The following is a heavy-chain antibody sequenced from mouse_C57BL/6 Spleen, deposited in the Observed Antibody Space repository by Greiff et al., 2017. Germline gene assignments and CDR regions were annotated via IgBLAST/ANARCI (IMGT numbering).Heavy chain of an antibody. CDR3: AGSGYDYSYWYFDV. V-gene: IGHV14-2*01. J-gene: IGHJ1*03. Sequence: EVQLQQSGAELVKPGASVKLSCTASGFNIKDYYMHWVKQRTEQGLEWIGRIDPEDGDTKYAPKFQGQATITADTSSNTAYLQLSSLTSESTAVYYCAGSGYDYSYWYFDVWGTGTTVTVSS. CDR2: IDPEDGDT. CDR1: GFNIKDYY. D-gene: IGHD2-4*01.